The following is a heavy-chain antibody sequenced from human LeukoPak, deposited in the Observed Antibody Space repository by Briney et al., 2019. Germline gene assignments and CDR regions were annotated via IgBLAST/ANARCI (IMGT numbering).Heavy chain of an antibody. CDR2: ITAGGGTT. D-gene: IGHD2-15*01. V-gene: IGHV3-23*01. J-gene: IGHJ4*02. Sequence: PGGSLRLSCAASGFTLSSYAMTWVRQAPGKGPEWVSSITAGGGTTYYAESVKGRFTISRDKSKTTLYVQMNSLRAEDTAVYYCAKNNGGSGYSAADYWGQGTLVIVSS. CDR1: GFTLSSYA. CDR3: AKNNGGSGYSAADY.